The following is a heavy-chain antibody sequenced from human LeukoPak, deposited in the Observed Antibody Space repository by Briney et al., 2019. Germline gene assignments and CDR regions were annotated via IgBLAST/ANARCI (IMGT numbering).Heavy chain of an antibody. D-gene: IGHD2-15*01. V-gene: IGHV3-48*01. Sequence: GGSLRLSCAASGFTFSSYSMNWVRQAPGKGLEWVSYISSRSRTIYYADSVKGRFTISRDNAKNSLYLQINSLRAEDTAVYYCARDQLYCSGGYCYKDYWGQGTLVTVSS. CDR2: ISSRSRTI. CDR1: GFTFSSYS. J-gene: IGHJ4*02. CDR3: ARDQLYCSGGYCYKDY.